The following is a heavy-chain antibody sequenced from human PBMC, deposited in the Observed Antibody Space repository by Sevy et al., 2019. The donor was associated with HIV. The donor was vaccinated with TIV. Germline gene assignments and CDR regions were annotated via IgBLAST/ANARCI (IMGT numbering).Heavy chain of an antibody. CDR2: ISAYNGNT. D-gene: IGHD3-22*01. Sequence: ASVKVSCKASGYTFTSYGISWVRQAPGQGLEWMGWISAYNGNTNYALKLQGRVTMTTDTSTSTAYMELRSLRSYDTAVYYCARDQPTDFYYDSSGYYQNTVFDYWGQGTLVTVSS. J-gene: IGHJ4*02. CDR1: GYTFTSYG. V-gene: IGHV1-18*01. CDR3: ARDQPTDFYYDSSGYYQNTVFDY.